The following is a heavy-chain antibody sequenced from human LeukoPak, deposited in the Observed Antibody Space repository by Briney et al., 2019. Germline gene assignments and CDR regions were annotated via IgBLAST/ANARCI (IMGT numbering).Heavy chain of an antibody. Sequence: SETLSLTCTVSGGSISSGDYYWSWIREPPGKGLEWIARIYTSGSTNYNPSLKSRVTMSVDTSKNQFSLKLSSVTAADTAVYYCARVGDTIFGVVIDYWGQGTLVTVSS. J-gene: IGHJ4*02. V-gene: IGHV4-61*02. CDR2: IYTSGST. D-gene: IGHD3-3*01. CDR1: GGSISSGDYY. CDR3: ARVGDTIFGVVIDY.